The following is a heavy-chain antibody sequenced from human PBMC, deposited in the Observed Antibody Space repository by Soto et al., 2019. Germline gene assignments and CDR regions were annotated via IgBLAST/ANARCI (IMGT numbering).Heavy chain of an antibody. Sequence: GGSLRLSCTASGFTFGDSAINWFRQAPGKGLEWVGFIRSKGYGGTTEYAASVKGRFTVSRDDSKSIAYLEMNSLRTEDTAVYYCTRDGYPSPVSRFDYWGQGTLVTVSS. J-gene: IGHJ4*02. V-gene: IGHV3-49*03. CDR1: GFTFGDSA. CDR3: TRDGYPSPVSRFDY. D-gene: IGHD6-25*01. CDR2: IRSKGYGGTT.